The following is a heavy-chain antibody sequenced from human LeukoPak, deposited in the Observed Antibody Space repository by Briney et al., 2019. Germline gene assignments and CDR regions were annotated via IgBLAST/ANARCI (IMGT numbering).Heavy chain of an antibody. CDR3: ARRGPGYSSGWPDY. D-gene: IGHD6-19*01. CDR1: GGSISSYY. J-gene: IGHJ4*02. CDR2: IYYSGST. V-gene: IGHV4-59*01. Sequence: PSETLSLTCTVSGGSISSYYWSWIRQPPGKGLEWIGYIYYSGSTNYNPSLKSRVTISVDTSKNQFTLKLSSVTAADTAVYYCARRGPGYSSGWPDYWGQGTLVTVSS.